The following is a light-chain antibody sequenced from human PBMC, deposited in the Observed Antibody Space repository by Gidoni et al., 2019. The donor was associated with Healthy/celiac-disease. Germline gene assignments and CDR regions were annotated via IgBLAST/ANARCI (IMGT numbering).Light chain of an antibody. CDR2: GAS. CDR3: QQGYT. V-gene: IGKV3-20*01. Sequence: EIVLTQSPGTLSLSPVERAPLSCRASQSVSSSYLAWYQQKPGQAPRLLIYGASSRATGIPDRFSGSGSGTDFTLTISRLEPEDSAVYYCQQGYTFGQGTKLEIK. CDR1: QSVSSSY. J-gene: IGKJ2*01.